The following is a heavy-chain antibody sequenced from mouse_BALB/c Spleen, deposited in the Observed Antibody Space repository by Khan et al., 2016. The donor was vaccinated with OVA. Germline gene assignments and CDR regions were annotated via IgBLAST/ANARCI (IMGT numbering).Heavy chain of an antibody. V-gene: IGHV1S132*01. CDR3: ARGYFGNYEFVY. CDR1: GYTFTSYW. CDR2: IFPGTGTT. J-gene: IGHJ3*01. Sequence: QFPLPPSGSDLVMPGASVKLSCKTSGYTFTSYWIQWVKQRPGQGLGWIGQIFPGTGTTYYNENFKDKATLTVDTSSRTAYMQLSSLTSEDSALYFCARGYFGNYEFVYWGQGTLVTVSP. D-gene: IGHD2-1*01.